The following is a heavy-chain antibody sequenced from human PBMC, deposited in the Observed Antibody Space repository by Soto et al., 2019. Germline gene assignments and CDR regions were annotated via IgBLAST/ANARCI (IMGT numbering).Heavy chain of an antibody. CDR1: GGSISSSNW. Sequence: SETLSLTCAVSGGSISSSNWWSWVRQPPGKGLEWIGEIYHSGSTNYNPSLKSRVTISVDKSKNQFSLKLSSVTAADTAVYSCARVGFGELYGMDVWGQGTTVTVSS. J-gene: IGHJ6*02. CDR3: ARVGFGELYGMDV. D-gene: IGHD3-10*01. V-gene: IGHV4-4*02. CDR2: IYHSGST.